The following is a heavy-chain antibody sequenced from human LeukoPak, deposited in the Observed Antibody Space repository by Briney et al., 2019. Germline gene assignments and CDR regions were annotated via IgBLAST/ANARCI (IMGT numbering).Heavy chain of an antibody. V-gene: IGHV4-30-4*08. J-gene: IGHJ4*02. CDR1: GGPISSGDYY. D-gene: IGHD6-19*01. CDR2: IYYSGST. Sequence: NPSQTLSVTCTVSGGPISSGDYYWSWIRQPPGKGLEWIGYIYYSGSTYYNPSLKSRVTISVDTSKNQFSLKLSSVTAADTAVYYCARSITVADYYFDYWGQGTLVTVSS. CDR3: ARSITVADYYFDY.